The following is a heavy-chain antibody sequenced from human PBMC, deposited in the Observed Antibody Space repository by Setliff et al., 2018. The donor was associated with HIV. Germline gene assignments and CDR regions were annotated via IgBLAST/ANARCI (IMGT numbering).Heavy chain of an antibody. J-gene: IGHJ5*02. D-gene: IGHD2-2*01. CDR2: IIPISGTV. CDR1: GGTFSSYA. V-gene: IGHV1-69*05. CDR3: ARDFGGYCSSMSCPGLFDP. Sequence: GASVKVSCKAPGGTFSSYAISWVRQAPGQGLEWMGGIIPISGTVNYAQKFWGRVTITTHESTSTAYMELSSLRSEDTAVYYCARDFGGYCSSMSCPGLFDPWGQGTLVTVSS.